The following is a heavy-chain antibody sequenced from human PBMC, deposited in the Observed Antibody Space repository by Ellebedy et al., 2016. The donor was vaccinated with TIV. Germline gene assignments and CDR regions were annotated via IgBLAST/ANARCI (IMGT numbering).Heavy chain of an antibody. Sequence: AASVKVSCKASGYTFTSYGISWARQAPGQGLEWMGWISAYNGNTNYAQKLQGRVTMTTDTSTSTAYMELRSLRSDDTAVYYCAKNTGGYYYYGMDVWGQGTTVTVSS. CDR1: GYTFTSYG. D-gene: IGHD7-27*01. V-gene: IGHV1-18*01. J-gene: IGHJ6*02. CDR3: AKNTGGYYYYGMDV. CDR2: ISAYNGNT.